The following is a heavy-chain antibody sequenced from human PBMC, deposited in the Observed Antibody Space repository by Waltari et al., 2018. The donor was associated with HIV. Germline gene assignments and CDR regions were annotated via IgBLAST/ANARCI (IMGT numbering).Heavy chain of an antibody. CDR2: IYHSGST. J-gene: IGHJ5*02. D-gene: IGHD6-19*01. Sequence: QVQLQESGPGLVKPSETLSLTCAVSGYSISSGYYWGWIRHPPRKGLEWIGSIYHSGSTYYNPSLKSRVTISVDTSKNQFSLKLSSVTAADTAVYYCARGGGSEWLVRGGSWFDPRGQGTLVTVSS. CDR3: ARGGGSEWLVRGGSWFDP. CDR1: GYSISSGYY. V-gene: IGHV4-38-2*01.